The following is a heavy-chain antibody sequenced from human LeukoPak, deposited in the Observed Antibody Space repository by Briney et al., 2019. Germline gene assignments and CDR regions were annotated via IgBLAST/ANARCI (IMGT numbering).Heavy chain of an antibody. CDR3: ARGRGIAVAGTVNWFDP. CDR2: FNHSGST. J-gene: IGHJ5*02. V-gene: IGHV4-34*01. D-gene: IGHD6-19*01. Sequence: SETLSPTCAVHGGSFSGYYWSWIRQPPAKGLEWIGEFNHSGSTNYNPSLKSRVTLSVDTSKNQFSLNLISVTAADTAVYYCARGRGIAVAGTVNWFDPWGQGTLVTVCS. CDR1: GGSFSGYY.